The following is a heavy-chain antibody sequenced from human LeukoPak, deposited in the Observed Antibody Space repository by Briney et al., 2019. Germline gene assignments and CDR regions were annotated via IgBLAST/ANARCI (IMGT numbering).Heavy chain of an antibody. CDR3: ARGRFSPSDIVVVPAATVFDY. CDR2: INHSGST. Sequence: SETLSLTCAVYGGSFSGYYWSWIRQPPGKGLEWIGEINHSGSTNYNPSLKSRVTISVDTSKNQFSLKLSSVTAADTAVYYCARGRFSPSDIVVVPAATVFDYWGQGTLVTVSS. CDR1: GGSFSGYY. V-gene: IGHV4-34*01. J-gene: IGHJ4*02. D-gene: IGHD2-2*01.